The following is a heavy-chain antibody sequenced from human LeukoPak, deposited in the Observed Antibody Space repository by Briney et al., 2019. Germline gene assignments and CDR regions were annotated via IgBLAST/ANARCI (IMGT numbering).Heavy chain of an antibody. D-gene: IGHD3-3*01. CDR1: GYTFTSYD. V-gene: IGHV1-8*01. J-gene: IGHJ4*02. CDR3: ARGSHYDFWSGYYGH. Sequence: ASVKVSCKASGYTFTSYDINWVRQATGQGLEWMGWMNPNSGNTGYAQKFQGRVTTTRNTSISTAYMELSSLRSEDTAVYYCARGSHYDFWSGYYGHWGQGTLVTVSS. CDR2: MNPNSGNT.